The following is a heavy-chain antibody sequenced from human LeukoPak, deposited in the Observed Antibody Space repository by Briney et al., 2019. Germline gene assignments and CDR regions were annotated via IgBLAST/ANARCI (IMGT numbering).Heavy chain of an antibody. V-gene: IGHV3-30*04. CDR3: ATTGSFFFDY. Sequence: GGSLRLSCAVSGFTFSGHVMHWVRQAPGKGLEWVATISYDGSSRYYADSVKGPFTISRDNSKNTLYLQMHSLRPEDTAIYYCATTGSFFFDYWGQGTLVTVSS. D-gene: IGHD1-14*01. CDR2: ISYDGSSR. J-gene: IGHJ4*02. CDR1: GFTFSGHV.